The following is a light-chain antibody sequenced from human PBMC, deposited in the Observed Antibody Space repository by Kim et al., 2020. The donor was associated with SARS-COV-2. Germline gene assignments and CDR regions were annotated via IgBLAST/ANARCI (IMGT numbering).Light chain of an antibody. J-gene: IGLJ2*01. CDR3: AAWDDSLSVVV. Sequence: GQKFPISCSGSRSNRGSNYIYWHQQLPGTAPNLLIDRNNQRPSGVPDRFSGSKSGTSASLAISGLRSEDEADYYCAAWDDSLSVVVFGGGTQLTVL. CDR1: RSNRGSNY. CDR2: RNN. V-gene: IGLV1-47*01.